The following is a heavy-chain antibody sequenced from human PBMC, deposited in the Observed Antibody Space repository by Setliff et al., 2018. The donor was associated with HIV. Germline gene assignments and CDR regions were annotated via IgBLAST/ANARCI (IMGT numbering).Heavy chain of an antibody. CDR3: ARQGGYNSPLMV. D-gene: IGHD3-10*01. V-gene: IGHV4-59*08. CDR1: GGSITSYS. J-gene: IGHJ4*02. Sequence: PSETLSLTCTVSGGSITSYSWNWIRQSPGKGLEWIGYIFDSGTTKYNPSVTSRVTISVDASKNQFFLQLISVTAADTAVYYCARQGGYNSPLMVWGQGKLVTVSS. CDR2: IFDSGTT.